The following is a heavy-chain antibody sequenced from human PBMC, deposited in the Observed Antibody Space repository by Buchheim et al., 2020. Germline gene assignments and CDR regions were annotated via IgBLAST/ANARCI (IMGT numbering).Heavy chain of an antibody. D-gene: IGHD3-3*01. CDR2: IKQDGSEK. V-gene: IGHV3-7*01. CDR3: ARDRYYDFWSGWGSFDY. CDR1: GGSISSGGYY. J-gene: IGHJ4*02. Sequence: VQLQESGPGLVKPSQTLSLTCTVSGGSISSGGYYWSWVRQAPGKGLEWVANIKQDGSEKYYVDSVKGRFTISRDNAKNSPYLQMNSLRAEDTAVYYCARDRYYDFWSGWGSFDYWGQGTL.